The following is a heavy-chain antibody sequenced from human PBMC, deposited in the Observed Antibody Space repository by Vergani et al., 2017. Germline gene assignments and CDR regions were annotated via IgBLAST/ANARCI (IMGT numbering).Heavy chain of an antibody. Sequence: QVQLQESGPGLVKPSQTLSLTCTVSGGSISSGSYYWSWIRQPAGKGLEWIGRIYTSGSTNYNPSLKSRVTISVDTSKNQFSLKLSSVTAADTAVYYCARGGYDYGDYFDYWGQGTLVTVSS. CDR3: ARGGYDYGDYFDY. V-gene: IGHV4-61*02. CDR1: GGSISSGSYY. D-gene: IGHD4-17*01. CDR2: IYTSGST. J-gene: IGHJ4*02.